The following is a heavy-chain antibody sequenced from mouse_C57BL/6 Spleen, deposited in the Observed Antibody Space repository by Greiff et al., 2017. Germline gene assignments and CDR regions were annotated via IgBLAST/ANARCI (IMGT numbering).Heavy chain of an antibody. CDR1: GYTFTDYE. Sequence: VQLQQSGAELVRPGASVTLSCKASGYTFTDYEMHWVKQTPVHGLEWIGAIDPETGGTAYNQKFKGKAILTADKSSSTAYMELRSLTSEDSAVYYCTRGYYEGFAYWGQGTLVTVSA. CDR3: TRGYYEGFAY. D-gene: IGHD1-1*01. V-gene: IGHV1-15*01. J-gene: IGHJ3*01. CDR2: IDPETGGT.